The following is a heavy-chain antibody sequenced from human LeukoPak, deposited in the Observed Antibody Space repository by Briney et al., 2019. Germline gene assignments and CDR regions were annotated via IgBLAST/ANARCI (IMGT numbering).Heavy chain of an antibody. V-gene: IGHV4-30-2*01. CDR2: IYHSGST. Sequence: SGTLSLTCTVSGGSISSGGYYWSWIRQPPGKGLEWIGYIYHSGSTYYNPSLKSRVTISVDRSKNQFSLKLSSVTAADTAVYYCARDGGHFDIDCWGQGTLVTVSS. CDR1: GGSISSGGYY. CDR3: ARDGGHFDIDC. D-gene: IGHD4-23*01. J-gene: IGHJ4*02.